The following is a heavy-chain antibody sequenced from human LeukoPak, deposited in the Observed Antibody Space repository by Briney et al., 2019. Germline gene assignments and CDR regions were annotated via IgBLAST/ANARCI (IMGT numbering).Heavy chain of an antibody. Sequence: GGSLRLSCAASGFTFSSYWMSWVRQAPGKGLEWVANIKQDGSEKYYVDSVKGRFTISRDNAKNSLYLRMNSLRAEDTAVYYCARDWARGYSSSWYYFDYWGQGTLVTVSS. CDR2: IKQDGSEK. CDR3: ARDWARGYSSSWYYFDY. J-gene: IGHJ4*02. V-gene: IGHV3-7*05. CDR1: GFTFSSYW. D-gene: IGHD6-13*01.